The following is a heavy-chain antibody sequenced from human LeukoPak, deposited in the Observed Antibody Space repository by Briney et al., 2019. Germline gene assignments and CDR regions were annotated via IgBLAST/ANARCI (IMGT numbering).Heavy chain of an antibody. Sequence: PGGSLRLSCAASVFTFSTYAMRGVRQAPGRGLEWVSGFSGSDASTYYADPVKGRFAISRDNSKNTLYLQMNSLRADDTAVYYCTKRYCTSTKCYQLDYWGEGTLVTVSS. J-gene: IGHJ4*02. CDR3: TKRYCTSTKCYQLDY. CDR1: VFTFSTYA. V-gene: IGHV3-23*01. D-gene: IGHD2-2*01. CDR2: FSGSDAST.